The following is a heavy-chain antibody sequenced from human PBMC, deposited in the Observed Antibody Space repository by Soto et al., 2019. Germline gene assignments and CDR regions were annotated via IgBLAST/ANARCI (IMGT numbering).Heavy chain of an antibody. CDR3: ARVRDSYYYYAMDV. J-gene: IGHJ6*02. V-gene: IGHV3-48*04. CDR2: ISSGSTTI. CDR1: GFTFSDYS. Sequence: GGSLRLSCAASGFTFSDYSMHWVRQARGKGLEWVSYISSGSTTIYYADSVKGRFTISRDNAKNSLYLQMHSLRAEDTAVYYCARVRDSYYYYAMDVWGQGTTVTVSS.